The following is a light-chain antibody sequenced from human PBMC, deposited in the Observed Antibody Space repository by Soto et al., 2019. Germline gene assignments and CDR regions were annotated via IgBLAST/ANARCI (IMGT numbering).Light chain of an antibody. CDR1: QDIMHY. Sequence: DIQLTQSPSSLSASVGDRVTITCQASQDIMHYLNWYQQRPGKAPKLLIYDGSNLETGVPMRFSGSGSGTDFTLTISSLQPEDLATYYCQQYDNPVTFGGGTKVEMK. CDR2: DGS. CDR3: QQYDNPVT. V-gene: IGKV1-33*01. J-gene: IGKJ4*01.